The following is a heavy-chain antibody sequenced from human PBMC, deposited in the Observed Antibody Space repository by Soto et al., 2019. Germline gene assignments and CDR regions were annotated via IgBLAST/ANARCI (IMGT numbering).Heavy chain of an antibody. Sequence: SETLSLTCTVSGGSISSYYWSWIRQPPGKGLEWIGYIYYSGSTNYNPSLKSRVTISVDTSKNQFSLKLSSVTAADTAVYYCARGTYYDILTGSFDYWGQGTLVTVSS. CDR2: IYYSGST. D-gene: IGHD3-9*01. CDR3: ARGTYYDILTGSFDY. CDR1: GGSISSYY. V-gene: IGHV4-59*01. J-gene: IGHJ4*02.